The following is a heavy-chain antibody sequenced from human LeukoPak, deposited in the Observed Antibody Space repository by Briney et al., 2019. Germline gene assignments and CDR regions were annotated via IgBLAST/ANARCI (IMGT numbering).Heavy chain of an antibody. CDR3: ARDMELGLGLLWFGDIDY. Sequence: GASVKVSCKASGYIFTGYYMHWVRQAPGQGLEWMGWINPNSGATDYAQKFQDRVTMTRDTSISTGYMELSRLRSDDTAVYYCARDMELGLGLLWFGDIDYWGQGTLVTVSS. J-gene: IGHJ4*02. CDR2: INPNSGAT. V-gene: IGHV1-2*02. CDR1: GYIFTGYY. D-gene: IGHD3-10*01.